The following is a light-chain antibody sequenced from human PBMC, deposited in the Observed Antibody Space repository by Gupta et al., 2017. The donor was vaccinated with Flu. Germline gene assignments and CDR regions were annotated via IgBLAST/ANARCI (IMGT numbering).Light chain of an antibody. J-gene: IGLJ2*01. CDR2: DND. CDR3: AVWDTSLTGGV. Sequence: QSVLTQPPSVSGAPAQKVTISCPGSSSNIGGYDVSWYHQLPGTAPKLLIYDNDKRPSGIPDRFSGSRSGTSATLGITGLQTGDEADYYCAVWDTSLTGGVFGGGTKLTVL. V-gene: IGLV1-51*01. CDR1: SSNIGGYD.